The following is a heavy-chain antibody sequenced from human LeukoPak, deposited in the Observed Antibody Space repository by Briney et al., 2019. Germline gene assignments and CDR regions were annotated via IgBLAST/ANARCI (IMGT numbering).Heavy chain of an antibody. J-gene: IGHJ4*02. CDR2: TYYGGRT. CDR1: GASISSSSDY. CDR3: ARDSGNNEFDS. Sequence: SETLSLTCTVSGASISSSSDYWGWIRQPPGKGLEWIGSTYYGGRTYYNPSLKSRVTMSVDASKNQFSLKLTSVTAADTAVYYCARDSGNNEFDSWGQGTLVTVSA. D-gene: IGHD1-26*01. V-gene: IGHV4-39*07.